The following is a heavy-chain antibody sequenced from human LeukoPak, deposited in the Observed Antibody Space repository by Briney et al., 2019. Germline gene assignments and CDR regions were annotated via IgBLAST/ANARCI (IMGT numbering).Heavy chain of an antibody. Sequence: PGGSLRLSCAASGFTFSSYAMSWVRQAPGKGLEWVANIKQDGSEKYYVDSVKGRFTISRDNAKNSLYLQMNSLRAEDTAVYYCARDGYCSSTSCYSGPGDFDYWGQGTLVTVSS. V-gene: IGHV3-7*01. CDR3: ARDGYCSSTSCYSGPGDFDY. D-gene: IGHD2-2*02. CDR2: IKQDGSEK. J-gene: IGHJ4*02. CDR1: GFTFSSYA.